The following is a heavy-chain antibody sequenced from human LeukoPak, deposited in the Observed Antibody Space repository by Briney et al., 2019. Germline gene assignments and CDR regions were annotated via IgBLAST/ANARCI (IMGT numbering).Heavy chain of an antibody. CDR1: GYTXTGYY. J-gene: IGHJ4*02. V-gene: IGHV1-2*02. Sequence: ASVKVSCTASGYTXTGYYMHWVRQAPGQGLEWMGWINPNSGGTNYAQKFQGRVTMTRDTSISTAYMELSRLRSDDTAVYYCARVKVRGTTFSAFDYWGQGTLVTVSS. D-gene: IGHD1-1*01. CDR2: INPNSGGT. CDR3: ARVKVRGTTFSAFDY.